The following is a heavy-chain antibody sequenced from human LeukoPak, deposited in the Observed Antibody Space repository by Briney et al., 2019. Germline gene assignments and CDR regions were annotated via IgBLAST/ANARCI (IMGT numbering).Heavy chain of an antibody. CDR1: GYTFTGYY. V-gene: IGHV1-2*02. CDR2: INPNSGGT. Sequence: ASVKVSCKASGYTFTGYYMHWVRQAPGQGREWMGWINPNSGGTNYAQKFQGRVTMTRDTSISTAYMELSRLRSDDTAVYYCARDQGQTGISSLHYIVATNNGYWGQGTLVTVSS. J-gene: IGHJ4*02. D-gene: IGHD5-12*01. CDR3: ARDQGQTGISSLHYIVATNNGY.